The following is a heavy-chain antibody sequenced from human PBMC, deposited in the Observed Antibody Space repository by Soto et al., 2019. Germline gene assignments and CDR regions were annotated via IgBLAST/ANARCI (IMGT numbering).Heavy chain of an antibody. V-gene: IGHV3-11*01. CDR2: ISSSGSTI. J-gene: IGHJ5*02. CDR3: ARSITGTPNWFDP. D-gene: IGHD1-7*01. Sequence: PGGSLRLSCAASGFTFSDYYMSWIRQAPGKGLEWVSYISSSGSTIYYADSVKGRFTISRDNAKNSLYLQMNSLGAEDTAVYYCARSITGTPNWFDPWGQGTLVTVSS. CDR1: GFTFSDYY.